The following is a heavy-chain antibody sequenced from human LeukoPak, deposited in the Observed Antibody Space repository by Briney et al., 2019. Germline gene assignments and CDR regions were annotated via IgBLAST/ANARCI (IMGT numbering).Heavy chain of an antibody. J-gene: IGHJ6*02. V-gene: IGHV3-66*01. D-gene: IGHD3-10*01. CDR2: IYSGGST. CDR1: GFTVSSNY. Sequence: PGGSLRLSCAASGFTVSSNYMSWVRQAPGKGLEWVSVIYSGGSTYYADSVKGRFTISRDNSKNTLYLQMNSLRAEGTAVYYCARDRGLGNYYYYGMDVWGQGATVTVSS. CDR3: ARDRGLGNYYYYGMDV.